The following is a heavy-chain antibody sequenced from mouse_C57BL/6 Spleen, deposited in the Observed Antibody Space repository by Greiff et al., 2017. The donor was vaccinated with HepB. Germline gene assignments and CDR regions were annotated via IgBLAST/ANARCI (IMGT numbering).Heavy chain of an antibody. CDR2: INPNNGGT. CDR1: GYTFTDYN. CDR3: GSGKNGRSPFAY. V-gene: IGHV1-18*01. J-gene: IGHJ3*01. Sequence: EVQLQQSGPELVKPGASVKIPCKASGYTFTDYNMDWVKQSHGKSLEWIGDINPNNGGTIYNQKFKGKATLTVDKSSSTAYMELRSMTSEDTAVYECGSGKNGRSPFAYWGQGTLVTVSA.